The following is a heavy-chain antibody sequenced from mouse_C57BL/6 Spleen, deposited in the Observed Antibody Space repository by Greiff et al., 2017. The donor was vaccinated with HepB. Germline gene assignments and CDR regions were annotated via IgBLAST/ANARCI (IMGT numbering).Heavy chain of an antibody. CDR2: INPYNGGT. Sequence: EVQLQQSGPVLVKPGASVKMSCKASGYTFTDYYMNWVKQSHGKSLEWIGVINPYNGGTSYNQKFKGKATLTVDKSSSTAYMELNSLTSEDSAVYYCARTYDPDWYFDVWGTGTTVTVSS. CDR1: GYTFTDYY. D-gene: IGHD2-3*01. V-gene: IGHV1-19*01. CDR3: ARTYDPDWYFDV. J-gene: IGHJ1*03.